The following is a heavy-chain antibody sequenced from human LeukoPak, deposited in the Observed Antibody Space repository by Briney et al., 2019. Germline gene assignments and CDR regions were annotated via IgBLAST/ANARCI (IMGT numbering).Heavy chain of an antibody. Sequence: GASVRVSCKASGYTFTSYGISWVRQAPGQGLEWMGWISAYNGNTNYAQKLQGRVTMTTDTSTSTAYMELRSLRSDDTAVYYCARDLGDYYDSSGLPYFDYWGQGTLVTVS. V-gene: IGHV1-18*01. CDR3: ARDLGDYYDSSGLPYFDY. D-gene: IGHD3-22*01. J-gene: IGHJ4*02. CDR2: ISAYNGNT. CDR1: GYTFTSYG.